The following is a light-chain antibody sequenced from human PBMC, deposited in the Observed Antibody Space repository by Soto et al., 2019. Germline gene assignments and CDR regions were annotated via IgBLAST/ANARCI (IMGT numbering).Light chain of an antibody. V-gene: IGLV1-44*01. CDR1: SSNIGRSS. J-gene: IGLJ1*01. CDR2: SND. Sequence: QSVLTQARSASGTPGQRVTISCSGSSSNIGRSSVNWYQHLPGTAPKLLIYSNDRRPSGVSERFSGSKSGTSASLAISGLQSEDEADYYCSAWDDSLNGLYVFRTGTKATVL. CDR3: SAWDDSLNGLYV.